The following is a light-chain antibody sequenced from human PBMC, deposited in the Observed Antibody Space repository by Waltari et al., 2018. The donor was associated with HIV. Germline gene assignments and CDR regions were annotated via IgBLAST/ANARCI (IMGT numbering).Light chain of an antibody. CDR2: GDS. Sequence: EILMTQYPATLSVSPGDRATLSCRASQSVTRHLAWFQQKVGQAPRLLIYGDSTRATGIPARFSGSGSGTEFTLTISSLQSEDFAVYYCQQYTYWPLTFGGGTKVEIK. CDR1: QSVTRH. CDR3: QQYTYWPLT. J-gene: IGKJ4*01. V-gene: IGKV3-15*01.